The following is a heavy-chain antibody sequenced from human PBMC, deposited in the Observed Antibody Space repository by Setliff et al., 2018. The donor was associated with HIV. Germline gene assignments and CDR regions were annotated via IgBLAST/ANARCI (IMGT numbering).Heavy chain of an antibody. CDR2: IDYSGSA. Sequence: SETLSLTCAVSGVSITSATYYWSWIRHSPGKGLEWIGYIDYSGSAFYNPSLKSRLTISRDTSKNQFSLRMKSVTAADTAVYYCARAGNDYYYMDVWGKGTTVTVSS. D-gene: IGHD1-1*01. J-gene: IGHJ6*03. CDR1: GVSITSATYY. CDR3: ARAGNDYYYMDV. V-gene: IGHV4-31*11.